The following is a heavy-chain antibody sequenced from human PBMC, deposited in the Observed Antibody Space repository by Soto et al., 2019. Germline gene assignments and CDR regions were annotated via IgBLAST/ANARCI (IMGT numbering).Heavy chain of an antibody. CDR1: GGTFSSYA. D-gene: IGHD1-1*01. CDR3: ARPSLQHRLDYSMDV. CDR2: IIPSYGAA. J-gene: IGHJ6*02. V-gene: IGHV1-69*01. Sequence: QVQLVQSGAEVKKPGSSVKVSCKASGGTFSSYAINWVRQAPGQGLEWVGGIIPSYGAANYAQKFLGRVTMTADESTNTASMELSSLRSEDTAVYYCARPSLQHRLDYSMDVWGQGTTVTVSS.